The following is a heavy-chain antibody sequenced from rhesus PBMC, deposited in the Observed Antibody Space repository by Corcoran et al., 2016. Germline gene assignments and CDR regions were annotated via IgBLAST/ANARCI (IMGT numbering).Heavy chain of an antibody. V-gene: IGHV4-160*01. D-gene: IGHD5-12*01. Sequence: QVQLQESGEGLVKPSETLSLTCAASAGSISSNYWSWIRPPPGKGLEWIGRIRSGGSTNDNPSLKSRVTISIDTSKNQFSLKLSSVTAADTAVYYCARPDVDTGHYFDYWGQGVLVTVSS. CDR3: ARPDVDTGHYFDY. CDR2: IRSGGST. J-gene: IGHJ4*01. CDR1: AGSISSNY.